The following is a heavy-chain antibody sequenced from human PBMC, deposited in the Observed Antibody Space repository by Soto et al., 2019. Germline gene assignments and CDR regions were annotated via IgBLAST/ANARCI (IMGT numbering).Heavy chain of an antibody. D-gene: IGHD3-10*01. V-gene: IGHV3-9*01. CDR3: AKDMLRGVMDV. CDR2: ISWNSGSI. J-gene: IGHJ6*02. Sequence: EVQLVESGGGLVQPGRSLRLSCAASGFTFDDYAMHWVRQAPGKGLEWVSGISWNSGSIGYADSVKGRFTISRDNAKNSLYLQMNSLRAEDTALYYCAKDMLRGVMDVWGQGTTVTVSS. CDR1: GFTFDDYA.